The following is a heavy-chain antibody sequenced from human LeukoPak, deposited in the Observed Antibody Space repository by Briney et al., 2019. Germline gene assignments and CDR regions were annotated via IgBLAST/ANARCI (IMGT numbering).Heavy chain of an antibody. CDR2: IYYSGST. J-gene: IGHJ4*02. CDR3: ARRGGYGDYTGFDY. V-gene: IGHV4-61*05. D-gene: IGHD4-17*01. Sequence: PSETLSLTCTVSGGSISNSNYYWSWIRQPPGKGLEWIGYIYYSGSTNYNPSLKSRLIISVDTSKNQFSLKLSSVTAADTAVYYCARRGGYGDYTGFDYWGQGTLVTVSS. CDR1: GGSISNSNYY.